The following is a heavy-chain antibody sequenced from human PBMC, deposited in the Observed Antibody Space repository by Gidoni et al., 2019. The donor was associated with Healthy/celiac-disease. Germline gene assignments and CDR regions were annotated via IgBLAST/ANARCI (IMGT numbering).Heavy chain of an antibody. J-gene: IGHJ4*02. CDR2: IYWDDDK. CDR3: AHTILGATGAGYYFDY. V-gene: IGHV2-5*02. Sequence: QITLKESGPTLVKPTQTLTLTCTFSGFSLSTSGVGVGWIRQPPGKALEWLALIYWDDDKRYSPSLKSRLTITNDTSKNQVVLTMTNMDPVDTATYYCAHTILGATGAGYYFDYWGQGTLVTVSS. D-gene: IGHD1-26*01. CDR1: GFSLSTSGVG.